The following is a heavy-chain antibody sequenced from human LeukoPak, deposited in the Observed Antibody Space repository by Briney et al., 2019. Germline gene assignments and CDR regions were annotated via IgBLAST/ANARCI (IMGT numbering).Heavy chain of an antibody. CDR1: GGSFSGYY. J-gene: IGHJ5*02. D-gene: IGHD3-10*01. CDR2: INHSGST. Sequence: SETLSLTCAVYGGSFSGYYWSWIRQPPGKGLEWIGEINHSGSTNYNPSLKSRVTISVDTSKNQFSLKLSSVTAADTAVYYCARFGLWFGESNWFDPWGQGTLVTVSS. CDR3: ARFGLWFGESNWFDP. V-gene: IGHV4-34*01.